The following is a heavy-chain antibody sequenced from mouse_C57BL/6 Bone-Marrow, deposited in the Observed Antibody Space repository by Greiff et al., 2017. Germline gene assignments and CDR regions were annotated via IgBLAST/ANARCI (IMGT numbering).Heavy chain of an antibody. Sequence: EVQVVESEGGLVQPGSSMKLSCTASGFTFSDYYMAWVRQVPEKGLEWVANINYDGSSTYYLDSLKSRFIISRDNAKNILYLQMSSLKSEDTATYYCARDYLGFAYWGQGTLVTVSA. CDR3: ARDYLGFAY. D-gene: IGHD5-1*01. V-gene: IGHV5-16*01. CDR2: INYDGSST. CDR1: GFTFSDYY. J-gene: IGHJ3*01.